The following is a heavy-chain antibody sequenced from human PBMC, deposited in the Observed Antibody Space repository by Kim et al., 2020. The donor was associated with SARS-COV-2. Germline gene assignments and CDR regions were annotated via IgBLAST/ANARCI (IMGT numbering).Heavy chain of an antibody. CDR1: GFTFSSYG. V-gene: IGHV3-30*18. J-gene: IGHJ1*01. CDR3: AKEHGDYARYEYFQH. CDR2: ISYDGSNK. D-gene: IGHD4-17*01. Sequence: GGSLRLSCAASGFTFSSYGMHWVRQAPGKGLEWVAVISYDGSNKYYADSVKGRFTISRDNSKNTLYLQMNSLRAEDTAVYYCAKEHGDYARYEYFQHWGQGTLVTVSS.